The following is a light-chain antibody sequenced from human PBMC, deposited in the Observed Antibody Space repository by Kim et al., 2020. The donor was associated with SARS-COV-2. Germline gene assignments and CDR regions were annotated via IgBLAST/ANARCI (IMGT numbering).Light chain of an antibody. CDR1: QGIGNY. J-gene: IGKJ1*01. Sequence: ASVGDRVNITCRARQGIGNYLAWYQQKPGKLPELLIYAASALQSGVPFRFSGSGSGTDFTLTINSLQPEDVATYFCQKYNSAPWTFGQGTKVEIK. V-gene: IGKV1-27*01. CDR2: AAS. CDR3: QKYNSAPWT.